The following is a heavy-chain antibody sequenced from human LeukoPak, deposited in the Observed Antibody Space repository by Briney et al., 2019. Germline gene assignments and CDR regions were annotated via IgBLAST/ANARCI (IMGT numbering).Heavy chain of an antibody. V-gene: IGHV4-4*07. CDR3: ARRGYSYGYGPLDY. CDR2: VYTSGTT. Sequence: SETLSLTCTVSGGSISTYFWNWIRQPAGKGLEWIGRVYTSGTTNYNPSLKSRVTMSVDTSKNQVSLKLSSVTAADTAVYYCARRGYSYGYGPLDYWGQGTLVTVSS. CDR1: GGSISTYF. J-gene: IGHJ4*02. D-gene: IGHD5-18*01.